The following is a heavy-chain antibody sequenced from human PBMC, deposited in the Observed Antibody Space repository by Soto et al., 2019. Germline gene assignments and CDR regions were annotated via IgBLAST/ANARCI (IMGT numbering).Heavy chain of an antibody. J-gene: IGHJ6*02. Sequence: QVQLVESGGGVVQPGRSLRLSCAASGFIFNTYDMHWVCQAPGKGLEWVAVISYDGSNKYYADSVKGRLTISRDNSKKMLYLQMNSLRPEDTAVYYCAKGQHCSSTSCYFYYYGMDVWGQGTKVAVSS. CDR1: GFIFNTYD. CDR2: ISYDGSNK. V-gene: IGHV3-30*18. D-gene: IGHD2-2*01. CDR3: AKGQHCSSTSCYFYYYGMDV.